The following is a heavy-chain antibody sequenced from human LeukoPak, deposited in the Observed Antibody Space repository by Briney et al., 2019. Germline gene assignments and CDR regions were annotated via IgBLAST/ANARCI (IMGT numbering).Heavy chain of an antibody. V-gene: IGHV3-33*06. CDR2: IWYDGSNK. J-gene: IGHJ6*02. Sequence: GGSLRLSCAASGFTFSSYGMHWVRQAPGKGLEWVAVIWYDGSNKYYADSVKGRFTISRDNSKNTLYLQMNSLRAEDTAVYYCAEDGGYRPYYYYGMDVWGQGTTVTVSS. D-gene: IGHD5-12*01. CDR1: GFTFSSYG. CDR3: AEDGGYRPYYYYGMDV.